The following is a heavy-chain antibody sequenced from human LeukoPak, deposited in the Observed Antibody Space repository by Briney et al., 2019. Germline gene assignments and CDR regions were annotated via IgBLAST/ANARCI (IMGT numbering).Heavy chain of an antibody. V-gene: IGHV3-23*01. Sequence: PGGSLRLSCAASGFTFSNYAMSWVRHAPGEGVEWVSAISGSGGSTYYADSVKGRFTISRDNSKNTLYLQMNSLRAEDTSVYYCARGVPYYDSSGYYYVYYFDYWGQGTLVTVSS. CDR3: ARGVPYYDSSGYYYVYYFDY. J-gene: IGHJ4*02. D-gene: IGHD3-22*01. CDR1: GFTFSNYA. CDR2: ISGSGGST.